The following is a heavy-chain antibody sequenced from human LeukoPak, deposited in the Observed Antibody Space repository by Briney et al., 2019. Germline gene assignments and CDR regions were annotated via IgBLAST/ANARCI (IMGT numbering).Heavy chain of an antibody. Sequence: SETLSLTCAVYNGSFSGYYWSWIRQSPGKGLEWIGEVSHGGDTNYNPPLRSRVTISVDTSKNHFSLNLRSVTAADTAVYNCARAAWNGGGGFDPWGQGALVTVSS. CDR2: VSHGGDT. CDR1: NGSFSGYY. J-gene: IGHJ5*02. V-gene: IGHV4-34*01. CDR3: ARAAWNGGGGFDP. D-gene: IGHD3-16*01.